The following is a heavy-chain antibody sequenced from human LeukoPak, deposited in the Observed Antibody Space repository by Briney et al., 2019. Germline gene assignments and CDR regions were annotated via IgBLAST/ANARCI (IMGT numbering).Heavy chain of an antibody. D-gene: IGHD3-9*01. V-gene: IGHV4-34*01. J-gene: IGHJ6*03. Sequence: SETLSLTCAVYGGSFSGYYWSWIRQPPGKGLEWIGEINHSGSTYYNPSLKSRVTISVDTSKNQFSLKLSSVTAADTAVYYCARLAYDIPRPLYYYMDVWGKGITVTISS. CDR3: ARLAYDIPRPLYYYMDV. CDR2: INHSGST. CDR1: GGSFSGYY.